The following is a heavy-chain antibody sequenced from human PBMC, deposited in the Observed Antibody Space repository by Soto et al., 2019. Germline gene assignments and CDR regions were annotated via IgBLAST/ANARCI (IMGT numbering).Heavy chain of an antibody. CDR3: AKWGYFDWLLSYYGMDV. CDR1: GFTFSSYA. Sequence: EVQLVESGGGLVQPGGSLRLSCAASGFTFSSYAMSWVRQAPGKGLEWVSGISGSGGSTYYADSVKGRFTISRDNSKNRLYLQMNSLRAEDTAVYYCAKWGYFDWLLSYYGMDVWGQGTTVTVCS. V-gene: IGHV3-23*04. J-gene: IGHJ6*02. CDR2: ISGSGGST. D-gene: IGHD3-9*01.